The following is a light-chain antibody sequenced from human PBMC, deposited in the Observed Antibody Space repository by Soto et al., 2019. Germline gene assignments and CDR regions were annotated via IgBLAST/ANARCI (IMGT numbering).Light chain of an antibody. CDR1: QSISSW. CDR3: QYYNNYCWT. J-gene: IGKJ1*01. V-gene: IGKV1-5*03. CDR2: KTS. Sequence: DIQLTQSPSTLSASVGDRVTITCRASQSISSWLAWYQQKPGKAPKFLIYKTSNLESGVPSRFSGSGSGTEFTLTISSLQTDDFATYCWQYYNNYCWTFGEGTKVEIK.